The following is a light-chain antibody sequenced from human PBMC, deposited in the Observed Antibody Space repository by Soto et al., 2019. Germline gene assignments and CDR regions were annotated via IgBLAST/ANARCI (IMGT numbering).Light chain of an antibody. V-gene: IGKV3-20*01. CDR2: GAS. Sequence: ETVLTQSPGTLSLSPGETGTLSCRASQSVTSSYLAWYQQKPGQAPRLLIYGASSRATGIPDRISGSGSGTDLTLTISRLEPEDFAVYYCQQYGSSWTFGQGTKVDIK. J-gene: IGKJ1*01. CDR1: QSVTSSY. CDR3: QQYGSSWT.